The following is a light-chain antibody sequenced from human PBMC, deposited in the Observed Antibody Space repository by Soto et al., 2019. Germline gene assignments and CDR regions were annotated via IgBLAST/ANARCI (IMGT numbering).Light chain of an antibody. V-gene: IGLV2-14*03. CDR1: SSDIGGYNY. CDR2: DVS. J-gene: IGLJ2*01. CDR3: SSYTTSSTVV. Sequence: QSALTQPASMSGSPGQSITISCTGTSSDIGGYNYVSWYQHHPGKAPKVMIYDVSDRPSGVSNRFSGSKSDNTASLTISGLQAEDEAHYYCSSYTTSSTVVFGGGTKLTVL.